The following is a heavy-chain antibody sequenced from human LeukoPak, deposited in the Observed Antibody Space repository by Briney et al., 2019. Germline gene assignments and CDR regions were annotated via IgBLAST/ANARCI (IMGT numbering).Heavy chain of an antibody. CDR2: ITSSGTYI. V-gene: IGHV3-21*01. CDR1: GFTFSDYS. J-gene: IGHJ4*02. D-gene: IGHD2-21*01. Sequence: PGGSLRLSCAASGFTFSDYSMNWVRQAPGKGLEWVSSITSSGTYIYYADSVKGRFTISRDNAKNSLYPQMNGLRAEDTAVYYCARDRVNIVVVSASEYWGQGTLVSVSS. CDR3: ARDRVNIVVVSASEY.